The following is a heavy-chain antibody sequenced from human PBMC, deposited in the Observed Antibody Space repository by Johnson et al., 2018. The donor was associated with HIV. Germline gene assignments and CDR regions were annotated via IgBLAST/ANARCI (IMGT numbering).Heavy chain of an antibody. CDR3: ARVSKYYDSIRGAFDI. J-gene: IGHJ3*02. CDR1: GFTFSSYA. V-gene: IGHV3-30-3*01. CDR2: ISYAGSNK. Sequence: QMLLVESGGGVVRPGGSLRLSCAASGFTFSSYAMHWVRQAPGKGLEWVAVISYAGSNKYYADSVKGRFTISRDNSKNTLYLQMNSLRAEDTAVYYCARVSKYYDSIRGAFDIWGQGTRVTVSS. D-gene: IGHD3-22*01.